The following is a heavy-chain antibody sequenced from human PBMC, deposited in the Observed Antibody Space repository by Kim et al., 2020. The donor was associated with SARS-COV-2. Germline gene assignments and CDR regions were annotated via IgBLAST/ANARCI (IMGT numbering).Heavy chain of an antibody. CDR3: ARDEGAGWFGY. CDR2: T. V-gene: IGHV3-11*06. J-gene: IGHJ4*02. D-gene: IGHD2-15*01. Sequence: TNYAESVKDRSTITRDNAKNSLYLQMNSLRAEDTAVDYCARDEGAGWFGYWGQGTLVTVSS.